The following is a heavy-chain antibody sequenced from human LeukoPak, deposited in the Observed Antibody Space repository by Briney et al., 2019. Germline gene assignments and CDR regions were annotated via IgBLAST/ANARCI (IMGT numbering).Heavy chain of an antibody. D-gene: IGHD1-26*01. Sequence: ASVKVSCKASGYTFTSYGISWVRQAPGQGLEWMGWISAYNGNTNYAQKLQGRVTMTTDTSTSTAYMELRSPRSDDTAVYYCARGSPIYYYYYMDVWGKGTTVTVSS. J-gene: IGHJ6*03. V-gene: IGHV1-18*01. CDR2: ISAYNGNT. CDR3: ARGSPIYYYYYMDV. CDR1: GYTFTSYG.